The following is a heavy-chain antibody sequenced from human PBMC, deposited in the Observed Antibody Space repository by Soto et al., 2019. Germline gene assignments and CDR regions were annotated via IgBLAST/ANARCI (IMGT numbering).Heavy chain of an antibody. CDR3: ARVTTMGGY. CDR2: IKQDGSEK. Sequence: EVQLVESGGGLVQPGGSLRLSCAASGFRFRDYWMYWVRQPPGKGLEWVANIKQDGSEKYYVDSVKDRFTISRDNARNSLFLQMDSLRAEDTAVYFCARVTTMGGYWGQGTLVTVSS. V-gene: IGHV3-7*01. D-gene: IGHD4-17*01. CDR1: GFRFRDYW. J-gene: IGHJ4*02.